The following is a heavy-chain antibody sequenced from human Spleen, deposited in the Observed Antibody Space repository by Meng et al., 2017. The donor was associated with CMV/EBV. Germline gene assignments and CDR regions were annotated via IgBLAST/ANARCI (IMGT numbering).Heavy chain of an antibody. D-gene: IGHD6-13*01. V-gene: IGHV3-23*01. CDR3: AKVPLRLAARGWFDP. CDR2: ISGSGGST. Sequence: GESLKISCTGSGFIFRDYSMTWVRQAPGKGLEWVSAISGSGGSTYYADSVKGRFTISRDNSKNTLYLQMNSLRAEDTAVYYCAKVPLRLAARGWFDPWGQGTLVTVSS. J-gene: IGHJ5*02. CDR1: GFIFRDYS.